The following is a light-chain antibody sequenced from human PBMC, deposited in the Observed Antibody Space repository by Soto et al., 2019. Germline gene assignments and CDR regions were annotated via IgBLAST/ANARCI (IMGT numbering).Light chain of an antibody. CDR1: QSVSSSS. Sequence: EIVLTQSPGTLSLSPGERDTLSCRASQSVSSSSLVWYQQKHGQAPRLLIYGASDRDTGIPDRFSGSGSGTDFTLTISRVEPEDCAVYYCQQYGSSPWTFGQGTKVDIK. CDR3: QQYGSSPWT. CDR2: GAS. J-gene: IGKJ1*01. V-gene: IGKV3-20*01.